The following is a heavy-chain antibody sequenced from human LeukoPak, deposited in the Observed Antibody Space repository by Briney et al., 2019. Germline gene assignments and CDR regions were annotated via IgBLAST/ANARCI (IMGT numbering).Heavy chain of an antibody. Sequence: SETLSLTCAVYGGSFSGYYWGWIRQPPGKGLEWIGSIYYSGNTYYNASLKSQVSISIDTSKNQFSLRLTSVTAADTAVYYCARQTGSGLFILPGGQGTLVTVSS. CDR1: GGSFSGYY. J-gene: IGHJ4*02. D-gene: IGHD3/OR15-3a*01. V-gene: IGHV4-39*01. CDR2: IYYSGNT. CDR3: ARQTGSGLFILP.